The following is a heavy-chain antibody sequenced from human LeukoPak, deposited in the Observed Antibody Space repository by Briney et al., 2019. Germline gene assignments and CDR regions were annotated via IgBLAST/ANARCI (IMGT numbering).Heavy chain of an antibody. Sequence: GGSLRLSCAASRFTFSSYAMHWVRQAPGKGLEWVAVISYDGSNKYYADSVKGRFTISRDNSKNTLYLQMNSLRAEDTAVYYCASDSSTFYWGQGTLVTVSS. J-gene: IGHJ4*02. CDR2: ISYDGSNK. D-gene: IGHD6-13*01. CDR3: ASDSSTFY. V-gene: IGHV3-30*04. CDR1: RFTFSSYA.